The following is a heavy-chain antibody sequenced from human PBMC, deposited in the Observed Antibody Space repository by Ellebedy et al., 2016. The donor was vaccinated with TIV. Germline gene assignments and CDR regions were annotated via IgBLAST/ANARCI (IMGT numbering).Heavy chain of an antibody. V-gene: IGHV3-74*01. CDR1: GFTFSSYW. CDR2: INSDGSST. D-gene: IGHD2-2*01. J-gene: IGHJ6*02. Sequence: GESLKISCAASGFTFSSYWMHWVRQAPGKGLVWVSRINSDGSSTSYADSVKGRFTISRDNAKNTLYLQMNSLRAEDTAVYYCARDQDIVVVPAATLNSYYYYYGMDVWGQGTTVTVSS. CDR3: ARDQDIVVVPAATLNSYYYYYGMDV.